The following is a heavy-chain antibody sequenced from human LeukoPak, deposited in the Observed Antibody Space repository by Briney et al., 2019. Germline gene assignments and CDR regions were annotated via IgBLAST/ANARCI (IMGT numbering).Heavy chain of an antibody. Sequence: GGSLRLSCAASGFTFSSYEMNWVRQARGKGLEWVSDISSSGSTIYYADSVKGRFTISRDNAKNSLYLQMNSLRAEDTAVYYCASAYSSSWLGDAFDIWGQGTMVTVSS. CDR1: GFTFSSYE. V-gene: IGHV3-48*03. CDR2: ISSSGSTI. CDR3: ASAYSSSWLGDAFDI. J-gene: IGHJ3*02. D-gene: IGHD6-13*01.